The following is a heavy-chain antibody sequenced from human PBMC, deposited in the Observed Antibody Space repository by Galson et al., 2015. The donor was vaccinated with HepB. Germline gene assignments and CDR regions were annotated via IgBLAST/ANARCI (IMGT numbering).Heavy chain of an antibody. CDR1: GGSFGGYF. J-gene: IGHJ3*02. D-gene: IGHD2-15*01. Sequence: LSHTCPVYGGSFGGYFWSWIRQTPGKGLEWIGEINHSGSTNYNPSLKSRVPISVDTSKNQFSLKQSSVTAADTPVYYCARGDYCSGGSCYSRLVGFDIWGQGTMVTVSS. V-gene: IGHV4-34*01. CDR3: ARGDYCSGGSCYSRLVGFDI. CDR2: INHSGST.